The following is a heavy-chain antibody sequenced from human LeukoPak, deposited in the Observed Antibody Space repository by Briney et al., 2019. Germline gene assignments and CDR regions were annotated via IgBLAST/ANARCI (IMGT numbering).Heavy chain of an antibody. D-gene: IGHD1-26*01. V-gene: IGHV3-30*03. CDR3: ARGHSGSYPITNISPIDY. Sequence: PGGSLRLSCAASGFTFSSYGMHWVRQAPGKGLEWVAVISYDGSNKYYADSVKGRFTISRDNSKNTLYLQMNSLRAEDTAVYYCARGHSGSYPITNISPIDYWGQGTLVTVSS. CDR2: ISYDGSNK. CDR1: GFTFSSYG. J-gene: IGHJ4*02.